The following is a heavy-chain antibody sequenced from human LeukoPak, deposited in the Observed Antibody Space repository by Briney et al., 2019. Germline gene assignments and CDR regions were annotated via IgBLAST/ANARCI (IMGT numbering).Heavy chain of an antibody. D-gene: IGHD4-17*01. CDR1: GFTFSSYA. J-gene: IGHJ5*02. Sequence: GGSLKLSCAASGFTFSSYAMSWVRQAPGKGLEWVSAISGSGGSTYYADSVKGRFTISRDNSKNTLYLQMNSLRAEDTAVYYCAKEDGDYVITHWFDPWGQGTLVTVSS. V-gene: IGHV3-23*01. CDR2: ISGSGGST. CDR3: AKEDGDYVITHWFDP.